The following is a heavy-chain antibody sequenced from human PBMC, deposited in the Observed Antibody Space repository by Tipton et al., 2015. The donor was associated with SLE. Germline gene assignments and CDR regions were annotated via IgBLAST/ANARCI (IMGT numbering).Heavy chain of an antibody. V-gene: IGHV3-33*01. CDR1: GFTFSSYG. J-gene: IGHJ4*02. D-gene: IGHD5/OR15-5a*01. CDR3: ARDGRSTDFEH. CDR2: IWNDGSDK. Sequence: SLRLSCAASGFTFSSYGMHWVRQAPGKGLEWVAVIWNDGSDKKYADSVKGRFTISRDNSKNTLYLQMSSLRAEDMGVYYCARDGRSTDFEHWGQGTLVTVSS.